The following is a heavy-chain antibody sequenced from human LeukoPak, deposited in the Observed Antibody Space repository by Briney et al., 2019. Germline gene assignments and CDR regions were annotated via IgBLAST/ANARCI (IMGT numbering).Heavy chain of an antibody. CDR1: GGTFSSYA. Sequence: SVKVSCKSSGGTFSSYAISWVRQAPGQGLEWMGGIIPIFGKANYAQKFQGRVTITTAESTSTAYMELSSLRSEDTAVYYCARASVVVAAELGYYYMDVWGKGTTVTVSS. CDR2: IIPIFGKA. D-gene: IGHD2-15*01. J-gene: IGHJ6*03. V-gene: IGHV1-69*05. CDR3: ARASVVVAAELGYYYMDV.